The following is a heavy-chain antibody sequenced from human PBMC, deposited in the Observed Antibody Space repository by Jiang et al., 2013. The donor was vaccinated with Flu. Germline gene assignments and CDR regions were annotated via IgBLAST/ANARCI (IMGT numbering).Heavy chain of an antibody. J-gene: IGHJ6*02. D-gene: IGHD2-2*01. Sequence: LLKPSETLSLTCAVYGGSFSGYYWSWIRQPPGKGLEWIGEINHSGSTNYNPSLKSRVTISVDTSKNQFSLKLSSVTAADTAVYYCARDRRGPAAMKLGYYYYGMDVWGQGTTVTVSS. CDR2: INHSGST. CDR1: GGSFSGYY. V-gene: IGHV4-34*01. CDR3: ARDRRGPAAMKLGYYYYGMDV.